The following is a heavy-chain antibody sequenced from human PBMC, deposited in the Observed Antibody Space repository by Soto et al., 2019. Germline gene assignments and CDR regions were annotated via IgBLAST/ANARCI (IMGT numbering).Heavy chain of an antibody. CDR2: IYTSGIT. Sequence: SETLSLTGTVSGGSISSYDCSWIRQPAWKGLEWIGRIYTSGITNYNPSLKSRVTMSVDTSKNQFSLKVSSVTAADTAGYYCPRGHLYSSRWAYWFDPWRQATLVSGSS. D-gene: IGHD6-13*01. CDR1: GGSISSYD. J-gene: IGHJ5*02. V-gene: IGHV4-4*07. CDR3: PRGHLYSSRWAYWFDP.